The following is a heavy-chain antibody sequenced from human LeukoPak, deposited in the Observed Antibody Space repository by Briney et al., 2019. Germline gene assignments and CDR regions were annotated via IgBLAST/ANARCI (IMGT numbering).Heavy chain of an antibody. CDR3: ARDWEGAMYYLDY. J-gene: IGHJ4*02. V-gene: IGHV3-21*01. Sequence: GGSLRLSCAASGFTFSSYSMNWVRQAPGKGLEWVSSISSSSSYIYYADSVKGRFTISRDNAKNSLYLQMNSLRAEDTAVYYCARDWEGAMYYLDYWGQGTLVTVSS. CDR1: GFTFSSYS. CDR2: ISSSSSYI. D-gene: IGHD1-26*01.